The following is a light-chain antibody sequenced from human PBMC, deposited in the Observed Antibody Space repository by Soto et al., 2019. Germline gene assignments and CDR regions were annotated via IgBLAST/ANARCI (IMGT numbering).Light chain of an antibody. CDR1: QSVSSY. Sequence: EIVLPQSPATLSLSPGERATLSCRASQSVSSYLACYQQKPGQAPRRLIYDASHRATGIPSRFSGSGSGTDFTLTISSLEPEDFAVYYCQQRSTWLTFGGWTKVELK. CDR3: QQRSTWLT. V-gene: IGKV3-11*01. CDR2: DAS. J-gene: IGKJ4*01.